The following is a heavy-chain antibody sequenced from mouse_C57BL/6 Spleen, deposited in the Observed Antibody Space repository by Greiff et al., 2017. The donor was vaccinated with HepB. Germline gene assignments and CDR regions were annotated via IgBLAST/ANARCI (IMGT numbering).Heavy chain of an antibody. Sequence: VQLQQSGPELVKPGASVKISCKASGYAFSSSWMNWVKQRPGKGLEWIGRIYPGDGDTNYNGKFKGKATLTADKSSSTAYMQLSSLTSEDSAVYFCARNDYGYDWFAYWGQGTLVTVSA. CDR1: GYAFSSSW. J-gene: IGHJ3*01. V-gene: IGHV1-82*01. D-gene: IGHD2-2*01. CDR3: ARNDYGYDWFAY. CDR2: IYPGDGDT.